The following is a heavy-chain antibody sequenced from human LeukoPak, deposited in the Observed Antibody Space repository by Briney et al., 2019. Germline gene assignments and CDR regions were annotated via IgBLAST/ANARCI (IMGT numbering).Heavy chain of an antibody. CDR1: GFTFSSYA. J-gene: IGHJ4*02. V-gene: IGHV3-30*04. Sequence: GGSLRLSCAASGFTFSSYAMHWVRQAPGKGLEWVAVISYDGSNKYYADSVKGRFTISRDNSKNTLYLQMNSLRAEDTAVYYCARGRNYYDSSGYYPDYWGQGTLVTVSS. CDR3: ARGRNYYDSSGYYPDY. CDR2: ISYDGSNK. D-gene: IGHD3-22*01.